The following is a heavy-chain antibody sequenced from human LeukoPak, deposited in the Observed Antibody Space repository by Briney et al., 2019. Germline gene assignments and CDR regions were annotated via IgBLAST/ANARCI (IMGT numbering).Heavy chain of an antibody. Sequence: PGGSLRLSCEASGFTFSNYWMSWVGQAPGRGLEWAANIKQDVSEKDYVDSVKGRFTISRDNSKNTLYLQMNSLRAEDTAVYYCAKDRGVRGVIYRWFDPWGQGTLVTVSS. CDR1: GFTFSNYW. J-gene: IGHJ5*02. CDR2: IKQDVSEK. D-gene: IGHD3-10*01. CDR3: AKDRGVRGVIYRWFDP. V-gene: IGHV3-7*01.